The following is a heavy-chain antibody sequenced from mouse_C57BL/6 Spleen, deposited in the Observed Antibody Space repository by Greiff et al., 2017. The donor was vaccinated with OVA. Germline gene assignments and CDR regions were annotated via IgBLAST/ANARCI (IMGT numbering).Heavy chain of an antibody. V-gene: IGHV5-12*01. CDR1: GFTFSDYY. Sequence: EVKLVESGGGLVQPGGSLKLSCAASGFTFSDYYMYWVRQTPEKRLEWVAYISNGGGSTYYPDTVKGRFTISRDNAKNTLYLQMSRLKSEDTAMYYCARQQRWYFDVWGTGTTVTVSS. CDR2: ISNGGGST. J-gene: IGHJ1*03. CDR3: ARQQRWYFDV.